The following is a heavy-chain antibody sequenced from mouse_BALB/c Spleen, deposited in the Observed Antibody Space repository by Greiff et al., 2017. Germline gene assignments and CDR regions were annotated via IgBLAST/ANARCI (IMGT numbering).Heavy chain of an antibody. CDR2: INSNGGST. CDR3: ARDKKYGPFAY. CDR1: GFTFSSYG. Sequence: EVQLQQSGGGLVQPGGSLKLSCAASGFTFSSYGMSWVRQTPDKRLELVATINSNGGSTYYPDSVKGRFTISRDNAKNTLYLQMSSLKSEDTAMYYCARDKKYGPFAYWGQGTLVTVSA. D-gene: IGHD2-10*02. J-gene: IGHJ3*01. V-gene: IGHV5-6-3*01.